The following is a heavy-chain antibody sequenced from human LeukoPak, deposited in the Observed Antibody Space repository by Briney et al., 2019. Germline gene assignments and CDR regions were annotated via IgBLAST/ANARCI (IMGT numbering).Heavy chain of an antibody. J-gene: IGHJ4*02. V-gene: IGHV4-39*01. CDR2: IYYIGST. CDR3: ARLGYSSGWYNY. CDR1: GGSISSSSYY. D-gene: IGHD6-19*01. Sequence: SETLSLTCTVSGGSISSSSYYWGWIRQPPGKGLEWIGSIYYIGSTYYNPSLKSRVTISVDTSKSQFSLKLNSVTAADTAVYYCARLGYSSGWYNYWGPGTLVTVSS.